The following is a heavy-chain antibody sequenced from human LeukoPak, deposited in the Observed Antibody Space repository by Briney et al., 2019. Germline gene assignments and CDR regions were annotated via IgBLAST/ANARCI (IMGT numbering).Heavy chain of an antibody. CDR2: MNPNSGNT. D-gene: IGHD1-26*01. CDR3: ARGVGATWFDY. V-gene: IGHV1-8*03. J-gene: IGHJ4*02. CDR1: GYTFTGYG. Sequence: ASVKVSCKASGYTFTGYGINWVRQATGQGLEWMGWMNPNSGNTGYAQKFQGRVTITRNTSISTAYMELSSLRSEDTAVYYCARGVGATWFDYWGQGTLVTVSS.